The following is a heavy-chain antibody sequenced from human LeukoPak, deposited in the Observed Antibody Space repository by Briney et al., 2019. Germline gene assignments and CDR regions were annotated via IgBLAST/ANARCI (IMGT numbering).Heavy chain of an antibody. V-gene: IGHV3-74*01. D-gene: IGHD3-10*01. J-gene: IGHJ5*02. CDR3: LRGGRGNSYGLFDL. CDR2: VNSDGTRV. CDR1: GFTFSDYW. Sequence: GRSLRLSCAASGFTFSDYWMHWVRQAPGKGLVWVSRVNSDGTRVSQGDSVKGRFTISRDNAKNTLYLHMIDLRDDDTAVYYCLRGGRGNSYGLFDLWGQGTLVTVST.